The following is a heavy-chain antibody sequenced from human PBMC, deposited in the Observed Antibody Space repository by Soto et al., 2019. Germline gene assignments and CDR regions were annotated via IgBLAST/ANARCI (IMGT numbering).Heavy chain of an antibody. Sequence: SKTLSLTCTVSGGSISNYYWSWIRQPPGKGLEWIGYIFYFGSTNYNPSLKSRVTFSVDTSKNQFTLKLSSVTAADTAVYYCRRSSRYSTDVWGQGTTVTVSS. CDR1: GGSISNYY. D-gene: IGHD6-13*01. CDR2: IFYFGST. CDR3: RRSSRYSTDV. J-gene: IGHJ6*02. V-gene: IGHV4-59*08.